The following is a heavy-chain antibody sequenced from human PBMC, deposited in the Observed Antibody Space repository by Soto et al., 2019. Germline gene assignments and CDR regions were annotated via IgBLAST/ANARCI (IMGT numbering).Heavy chain of an antibody. CDR3: ARDVGAAAGTPYYYYGMDV. D-gene: IGHD6-13*01. V-gene: IGHV4-59*01. Sequence: SETLSLTCAVSGGSICSYYWSWIRQPPGKGLEWIGYIYYSGSTNYNPSLKSRVTISVDTSKNQFSLKLSSVTAADTAVYYCARDVGAAAGTPYYYYGMDVWGQGTTVTVSS. J-gene: IGHJ6*02. CDR1: GGSICSYY. CDR2: IYYSGST.